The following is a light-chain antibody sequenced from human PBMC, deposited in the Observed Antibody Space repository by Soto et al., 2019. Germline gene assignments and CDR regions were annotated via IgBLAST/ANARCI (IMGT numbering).Light chain of an antibody. CDR3: QQYNTYSQT. CDR1: QSISTW. J-gene: IGKJ1*01. CDR2: KAS. V-gene: IGKV1-5*03. Sequence: DIQMTQSPSTLSASVGDRVTITCRASQSISTWLAWYQQKPGKAPKLLIFKASTLESGVTSRFSGSGPATEFTLTISTPQPDDFATYYCQQYNTYSQTFGPGTKVEVK.